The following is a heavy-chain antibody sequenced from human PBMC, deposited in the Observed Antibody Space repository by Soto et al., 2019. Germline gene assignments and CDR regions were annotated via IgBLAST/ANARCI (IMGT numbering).Heavy chain of an antibody. D-gene: IGHD1-26*01. CDR2: INAGNGNT. Sequence: QVQLVQSGAEVKKPGASVKVSCKASGYTFTSYAMHWVRQAPGQRLEWMGWINAGNGNTKYSQKFQGRVTITRDTSAGTAYMELSSLRSEDTAVYYCARESGVGATGGMGVWGQGATVTVSS. CDR1: GYTFTSYA. CDR3: ARESGVGATGGMGV. J-gene: IGHJ6*02. V-gene: IGHV1-3*01.